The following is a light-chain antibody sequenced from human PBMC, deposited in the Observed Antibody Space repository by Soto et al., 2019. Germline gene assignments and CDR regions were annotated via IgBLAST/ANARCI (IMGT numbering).Light chain of an antibody. CDR2: DVN. CDR3: CSHTTASTRYV. J-gene: IGLJ1*01. Sequence: QSVLTPPASVSGSPGQSITISCSGISTDVDTYNYVSWYQLHPGEAPKVLIYDVNSRPSGVSNRFSGSRSGNTASLTISGLQAEYDAHYFCCSHTTASTRYVIGTGTKVSVL. CDR1: STDVDTYNY. V-gene: IGLV2-14*03.